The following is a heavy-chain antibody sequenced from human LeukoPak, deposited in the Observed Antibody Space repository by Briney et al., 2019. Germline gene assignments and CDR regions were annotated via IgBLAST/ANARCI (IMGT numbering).Heavy chain of an antibody. D-gene: IGHD2-21*02. CDR3: AKGKVTAFLDWFDP. CDR1: GFTFSTYA. J-gene: IGHJ5*02. CDR2: ISATGGTT. V-gene: IGHV3-23*01. Sequence: QPGGSLRLSCAASGFTFSTYAMSWVRQAPGKVLEWVSAISATGGTTYYADSVKGRFTTSRDNSKDTLYLQLNTLRAEDTAIYFCAKGKVTAFLDWFDPWGQGTLVTVSS.